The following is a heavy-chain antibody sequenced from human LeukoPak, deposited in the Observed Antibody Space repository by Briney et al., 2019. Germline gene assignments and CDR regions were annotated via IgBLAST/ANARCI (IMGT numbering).Heavy chain of an antibody. CDR1: GGSISSSSYY. CDR2: IYYSGST. CDR3: ARRPSYYYDSSGYRAN. V-gene: IGHV4-39*01. Sequence: SETLSLTCTVSGGSISSSSYYWGWIRQPPGKGLEWIGSIYYSGSTYYNPSLKGRVTISVDTSKNQFSLKLSSVTAADTAVYYCARRPSYYYDSSGYRANWGQGTLVTVSS. J-gene: IGHJ4*02. D-gene: IGHD3-22*01.